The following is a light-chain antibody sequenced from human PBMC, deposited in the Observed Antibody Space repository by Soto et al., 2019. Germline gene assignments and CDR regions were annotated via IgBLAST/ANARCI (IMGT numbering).Light chain of an antibody. V-gene: IGLV2-8*01. CDR3: KSYAGSNTYV. CDR1: SHDIGGYDF. Sequence: QSVLTQPASVSGSPGQSITISCTGTSHDIGGYDFVSWYQHHPGKAPRLIIYEVVQRPSGVPDRFSGSKSGNTASLTVSGLQAADEADYFCKSYAGSNTYVFGSGTKVTVL. CDR2: EVV. J-gene: IGLJ1*01.